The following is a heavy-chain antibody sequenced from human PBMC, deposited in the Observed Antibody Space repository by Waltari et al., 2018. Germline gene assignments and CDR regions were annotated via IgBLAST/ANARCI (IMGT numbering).Heavy chain of an antibody. V-gene: IGHV2-5*02. D-gene: IGHD1-26*01. J-gene: IGHJ4*02. CDR3: ARRTGAGGTLDY. CDR2: VYWDADQ. CDR1: GFSLITSGVG. Sequence: QITLQESGPTLVKPTETLTLTCTFSGFSLITSGVGVGWIRQPPGKALEWLAIVYWDADQRYSPSLRTRLTITKDTSINQVVLTVTNVDPVDTATYYCARRTGAGGTLDYWGQGILVTVSS.